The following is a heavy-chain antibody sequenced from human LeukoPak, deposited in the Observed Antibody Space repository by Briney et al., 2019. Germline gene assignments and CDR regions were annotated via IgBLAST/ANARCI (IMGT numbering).Heavy chain of an antibody. CDR1: GFTFSSYW. J-gene: IGHJ4*02. D-gene: IGHD3-9*01. CDR2: INSDGSST. V-gene: IGHV3-74*01. CDR3: ARDRKILTGYYDFDY. Sequence: PGGSLRLSCAASGFTFSSYWMHWVRQAPGKGLVWFSRINSDGSSTSYADSVKGRFTISRDNAKNTLYLQMNSLRAEDTAVYYCARDRKILTGYYDFDYWGQGTLVTVSS.